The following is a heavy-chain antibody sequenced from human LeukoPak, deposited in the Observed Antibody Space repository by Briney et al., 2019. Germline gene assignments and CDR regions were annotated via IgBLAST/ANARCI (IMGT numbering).Heavy chain of an antibody. D-gene: IGHD6-19*01. Sequence: PSETLSLTCTVSGGSISSSSYYWSWIRQPPGKGLEWIGEINHSGSTNYNPSLKSRVTISVDTSKNQFSLKLSSVTAADTAVYYCARGWYSSGWYSDYWGQGTLVTVSS. J-gene: IGHJ4*02. V-gene: IGHV4-39*07. CDR1: GGSISSSSYY. CDR3: ARGWYSSGWYSDY. CDR2: INHSGST.